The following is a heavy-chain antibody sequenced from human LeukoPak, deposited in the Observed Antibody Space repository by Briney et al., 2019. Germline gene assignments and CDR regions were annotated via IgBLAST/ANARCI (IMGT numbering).Heavy chain of an antibody. J-gene: IGHJ4*02. CDR3: ARVRRIAHPIDY. V-gene: IGHV4-34*01. CDR2: INHSGST. CDR1: GGSFSGYS. D-gene: IGHD6-6*01. Sequence: SETLSLTCAVYGGSFSGYSWSWVRQPPGKGLEWIGKINHSGSTNYNPSFKSRVTISVDTSKNQFSLKLSSVTAADTAVYYCARVRRIAHPIDYWGQGTLVTVSS.